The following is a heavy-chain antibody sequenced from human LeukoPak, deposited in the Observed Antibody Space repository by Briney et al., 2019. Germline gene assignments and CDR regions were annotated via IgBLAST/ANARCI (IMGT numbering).Heavy chain of an antibody. CDR3: ARALYSYYDYVWGSYRPYYFDY. J-gene: IGHJ4*02. CDR1: GYTFTSYY. V-gene: IGHV1-2*02. D-gene: IGHD3-16*02. CDR2: INPNSGGT. Sequence: ASVKVSCKASGYTFTSYYMHWVRQAPGQGLEWMGWINPNSGGTNYAQKFQGRVTMTRDTSISTAYMELSRLRSDDTAVYYCARALYSYYDYVWGSYRPYYFDYWGQGTLVTVSS.